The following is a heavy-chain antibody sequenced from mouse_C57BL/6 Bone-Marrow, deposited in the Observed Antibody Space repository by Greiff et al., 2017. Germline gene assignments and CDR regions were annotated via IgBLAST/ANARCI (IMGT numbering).Heavy chain of an antibody. J-gene: IGHJ3*01. V-gene: IGHV1-59*01. CDR3: ARLFITTVVAGAY. CDR2: IDPSDSYT. D-gene: IGHD1-1*01. CDR1: GYTFTSYW. Sequence: QVQLQQPGAELVRPGTSVKLSCKASGYTFTSYWMHWVKQRPGQGLEWIGVIDPSDSYTNYNQKFKGKATLTVDTSSSTAYMQLSSLTSEDSAVYYCARLFITTVVAGAYWGQGTLVTVSA.